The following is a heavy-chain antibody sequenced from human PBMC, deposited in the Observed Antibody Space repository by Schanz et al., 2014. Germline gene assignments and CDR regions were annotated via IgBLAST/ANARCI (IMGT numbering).Heavy chain of an antibody. Sequence: QVQLVQSGTEVKKPGSSVKVSCQAFGDTFSKYNIMWVRQVPGQGLEWLGWIISILGIPNYAQKFQGRVTFTADKSTSTAYMELSSLRSDDTAVYYCARGGGPEDVFDIWGQGTILTVSS. V-gene: IGHV1-69*09. CDR2: IISILGIP. CDR1: GDTFSKYN. CDR3: ARGGGPEDVFDI. J-gene: IGHJ3*02. D-gene: IGHD5-12*01.